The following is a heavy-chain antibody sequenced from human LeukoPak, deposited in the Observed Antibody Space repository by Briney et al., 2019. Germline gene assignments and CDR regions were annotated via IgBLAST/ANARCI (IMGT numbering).Heavy chain of an antibody. D-gene: IGHD5-12*01. Sequence: SETLSLTCAVYGGSFSGYYWSRIRQPPGKGLEWIGEINHSGSTNYNPSLKSRVTISIDTSKNQFSLKLSSVTAADTAVYYCARGVRDGYNFRRYYFDYWGQGTLVTVSS. CDR2: INHSGST. V-gene: IGHV4-34*01. CDR1: GGSFSGYY. J-gene: IGHJ4*02. CDR3: ARGVRDGYNFRRYYFDY.